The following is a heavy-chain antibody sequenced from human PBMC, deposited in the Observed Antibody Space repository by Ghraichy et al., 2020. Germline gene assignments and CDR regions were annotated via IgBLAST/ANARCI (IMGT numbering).Heavy chain of an antibody. V-gene: IGHV4-34*01. CDR3: ARGGGVSYLYFDY. CDR2: INHSGST. D-gene: IGHD1-26*01. Sequence: SETLSLTCAVYGGSFSGYYWSWIRQPPGKGLEWIGEINHSGSTNYNPSLKSRVTISVDTSKNQFSLKVSSVTAADTAVYYCARGGGVSYLYFDYWGQGTLVTVSS. CDR1: GGSFSGYY. J-gene: IGHJ4*02.